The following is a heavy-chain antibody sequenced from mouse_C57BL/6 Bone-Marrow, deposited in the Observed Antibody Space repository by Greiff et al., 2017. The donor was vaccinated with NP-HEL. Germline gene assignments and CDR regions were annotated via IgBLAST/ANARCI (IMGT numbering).Heavy chain of an antibody. CDR3: TRGEGYDYDDFDY. J-gene: IGHJ2*01. V-gene: IGHV5-9-1*02. D-gene: IGHD2-4*01. Sequence: EVMLVESGEGLVKPGGSLKLSCAASGFTFSSYAMSWVRQTPEKRLEWVAYISSGGDYIYYADTVKGRFTISRDNARNTLYLQMSSLKSEDTAMYYCTRGEGYDYDDFDYWGKGTTLTVSS. CDR2: ISSGGDYI. CDR1: GFTFSSYA.